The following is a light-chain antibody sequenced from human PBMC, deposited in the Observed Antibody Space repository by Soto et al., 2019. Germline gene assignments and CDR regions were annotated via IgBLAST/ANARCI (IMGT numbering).Light chain of an antibody. Sequence: QSVLTQPASVSGSPGQSITISCTGTSSDVGGYNYVSWYQQHPDKAPKLMIYEVSNRPSGVSNRFSGSKSGNTASLTISGLQSEDEGNYYCQSYDSSLSASVFGGGTKLTVL. CDR1: SSDVGGYNY. CDR3: QSYDSSLSASV. CDR2: EVS. J-gene: IGLJ3*02. V-gene: IGLV2-14*01.